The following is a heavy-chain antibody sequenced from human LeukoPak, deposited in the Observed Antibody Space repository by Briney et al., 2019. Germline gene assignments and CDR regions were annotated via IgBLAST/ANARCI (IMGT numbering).Heavy chain of an antibody. CDR3: ARVRRRYYYDSSGYYFDY. J-gene: IGHJ4*02. D-gene: IGHD3-22*01. Sequence: ASVKVSCKASGYTFTSYGISWVRQAPGQGLEWMGWISAYNGNTNYAQKLQGRVTMTTDTSTSTAYMELRSLRSDDTAVYYCARVRRRYYYDSSGYYFDYRGQGTLVTVSS. CDR1: GYTFTSYG. V-gene: IGHV1-18*01. CDR2: ISAYNGNT.